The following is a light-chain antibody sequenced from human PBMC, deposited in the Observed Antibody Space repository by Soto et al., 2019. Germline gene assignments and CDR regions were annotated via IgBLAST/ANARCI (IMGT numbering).Light chain of an antibody. CDR3: GSHVRSNSWV. Sequence: QSVLTQPASVSGAPGQSITISCTGTSSDVGDYHYVSWYQHHPGKAPKLMVDEVSNRPSGVSNRFSASKSGNTASLTISGLQAEYEADYFCGSHVRSNSWVLVGGTMLTVL. V-gene: IGLV2-14*01. CDR2: EVS. J-gene: IGLJ3*02. CDR1: SSDVGDYHY.